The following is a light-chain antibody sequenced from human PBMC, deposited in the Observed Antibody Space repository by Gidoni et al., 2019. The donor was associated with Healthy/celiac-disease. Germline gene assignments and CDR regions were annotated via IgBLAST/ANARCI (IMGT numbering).Light chain of an antibody. CDR1: QSISSY. Sequence: DIQLTQSPSSLSASVGDRVTITCRASQSISSYLNWYQQKPGKAPKLLIYAASSLQSGVPSRFSGSGSGTDFTLTISSLQPEDFANYYCQQSYSTSTFXHXTKVDIK. V-gene: IGKV1-39*01. CDR3: QQSYSTST. J-gene: IGKJ3*01. CDR2: AAS.